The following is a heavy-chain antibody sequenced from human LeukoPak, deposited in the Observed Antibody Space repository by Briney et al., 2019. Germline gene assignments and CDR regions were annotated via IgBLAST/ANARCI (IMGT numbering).Heavy chain of an antibody. J-gene: IGHJ4*01. CDR2: ISGSGSNT. CDR1: GFAFSRYA. V-gene: IGHV3-23*01. CDR3: AKDVRGYNRPVDH. D-gene: IGHD3-10*02. Sequence: GGSLRLSCVASGFAFSRYAMSWVRQAPGKGLEWVSSISGSGSNTYYADSVKGRFTISRDNSENTLYLQMNTLRAEDTALYYCAKDVRGYNRPVDHWGQGTLVTVSS.